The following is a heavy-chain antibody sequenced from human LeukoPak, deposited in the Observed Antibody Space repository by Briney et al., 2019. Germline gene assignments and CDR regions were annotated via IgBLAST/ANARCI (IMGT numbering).Heavy chain of an antibody. Sequence: ASVKVSCKASGYTFTDYYLLWVRQAPGQGLEWMGIINPSTGAPNYAQKFQGRVSKTRDTSTSTVYMELSSLRSEDSALYYCARAGEDYYDSSGYYLDNAFDIWGQGTMVTVSS. CDR1: GYTFTDYY. CDR2: INPSTGAP. J-gene: IGHJ3*02. CDR3: ARAGEDYYDSSGYYLDNAFDI. D-gene: IGHD3-22*01. V-gene: IGHV1-46*01.